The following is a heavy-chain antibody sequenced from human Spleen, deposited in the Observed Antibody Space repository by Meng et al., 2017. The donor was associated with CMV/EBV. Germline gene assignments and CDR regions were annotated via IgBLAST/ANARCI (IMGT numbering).Heavy chain of an antibody. CDR3: ARVGYCSSTSCYFDY. CDR2: INQDGSEK. D-gene: IGHD2-2*01. J-gene: IGHJ4*02. CDR1: GFTFSSYA. V-gene: IGHV3-7*01. Sequence: GESLKISCAASGFTFSSYAMSWVRQAPGKGLEWVANINQDGSEKNYVDSVKGRFTISRDNAKNSLYLQMNSLRAEDTTVYYCARVGYCSSTSCYFDYWGQGTLVTVSS.